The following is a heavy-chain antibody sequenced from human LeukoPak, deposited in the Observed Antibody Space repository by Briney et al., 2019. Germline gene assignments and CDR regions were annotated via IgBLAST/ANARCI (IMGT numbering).Heavy chain of an antibody. D-gene: IGHD3-10*01. CDR1: GGSISSGGYY. V-gene: IGHV4-31*03. Sequence: PSETLSLTCTVSGGSISSGGYYWRWIRQRPGKGLEWIGYIYYSGSTYYNPSHKSRVTISVDTSKNQFSLKLSSVTAADTAVFYCARYVVYGSGKYYFDYWGQGTLVTVSS. CDR2: IYYSGST. CDR3: ARYVVYGSGKYYFDY. J-gene: IGHJ4*02.